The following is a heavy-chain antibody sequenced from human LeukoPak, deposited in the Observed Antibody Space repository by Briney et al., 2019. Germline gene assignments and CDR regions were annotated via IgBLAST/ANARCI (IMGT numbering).Heavy chain of an antibody. J-gene: IGHJ4*02. CDR2: ISYDGSNK. D-gene: IGHD2-2*02. CDR3: ARGYCSSTSCYTAY. V-gene: IGHV3-30*01. Sequence: GGSLRLSCAASGFTFSSYAMHWVRQAPGKGLEWVAVISYDGSNKSYADSVKGRFTISRDNSKNTLYLQMNSLRAEDTAVYYCARGYCSSTSCYTAYWGQGTLVTVSS. CDR1: GFTFSSYA.